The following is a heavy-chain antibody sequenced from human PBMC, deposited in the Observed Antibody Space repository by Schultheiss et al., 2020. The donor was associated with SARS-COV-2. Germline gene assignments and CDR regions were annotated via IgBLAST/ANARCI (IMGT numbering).Heavy chain of an antibody. V-gene: IGHV2-5*01. Sequence: TLSLTCTVSGGSISSSSYYWGWIRQPPGKALEWLALIYWNDDKRYSPSLKSRLTITKDTSKNQVVLTMTNMDPVDTATYYCAHSLLGYDILTGHSYNWFDPWGQGTLVTVSS. D-gene: IGHD3-9*01. CDR1: GGSISSSSYY. CDR3: AHSLLGYDILTGHSYNWFDP. J-gene: IGHJ5*02. CDR2: IYWNDDK.